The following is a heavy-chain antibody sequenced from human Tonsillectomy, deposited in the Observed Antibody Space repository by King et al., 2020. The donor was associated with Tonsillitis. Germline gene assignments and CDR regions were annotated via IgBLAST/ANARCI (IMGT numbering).Heavy chain of an antibody. V-gene: IGHV1-2*02. CDR1: GYSFTDYY. D-gene: IGHD2-15*01. Sequence: VQLVESGTEVKKPGASVKVSCKASGYSFTDYYIHWVRQAPVQGLEGMGWINPYSGDTNYAQNFQDGGTMTRDTSISTAYMELTRLTSDDTAVYYCARGRYCSGGSCYSHFDYWGQGTQVTVSS. CDR3: ARGRYCSGGSCYSHFDY. J-gene: IGHJ4*02. CDR2: INPYSGDT.